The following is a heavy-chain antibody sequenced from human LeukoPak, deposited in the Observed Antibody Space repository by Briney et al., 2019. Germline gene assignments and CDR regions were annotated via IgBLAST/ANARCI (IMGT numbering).Heavy chain of an antibody. D-gene: IGHD3-10*01. CDR3: AREGFTMVRVFDY. V-gene: IGHV3-11*01. CDR1: GFTFSDYY. Sequence: PGGSLRLSCAASGFTFSDYYMSWIRQAPGKGLEWVSYISSSGSTIYYADSVRGRFTISRDNAKNSLYLQMNSLRAEDTAVYYCAREGFTMVRVFDYWGQGTLVTVSS. CDR2: ISSSGSTI. J-gene: IGHJ4*02.